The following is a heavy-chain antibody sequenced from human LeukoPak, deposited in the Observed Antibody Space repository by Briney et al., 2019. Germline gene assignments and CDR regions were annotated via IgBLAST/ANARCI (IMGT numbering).Heavy chain of an antibody. D-gene: IGHD3-22*01. J-gene: IGHJ4*02. V-gene: IGHV1-69*04. CDR3: ARASKSYYYDSSGSTALDY. Sequence: SVKVSCKASGGTFSSYAISWVRQAPGQGLEWMGRIIPILGIANYAQKFQGRVTITADKSTSTAYMELSSLRSEDTAVYYCARASKSYYYDSSGSTALDYWGQGTLVTVSS. CDR1: GGTFSSYA. CDR2: IIPILGIA.